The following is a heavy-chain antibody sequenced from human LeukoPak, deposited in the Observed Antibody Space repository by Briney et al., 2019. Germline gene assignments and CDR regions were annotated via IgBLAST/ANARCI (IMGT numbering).Heavy chain of an antibody. CDR2: IHTDGSST. CDR1: GFTFSSYW. D-gene: IGHD6-13*01. J-gene: IGHJ4*02. Sequence: PGGSLRLSCVASGFTFSSYWMHWVRQAPGKGLVWVSRIHTDGSSTRYADSVKGRFAISRDNSENTLYLQMNSLRTEDTAVYYCAKSGTSWYRGAGHWGQGTLVTVSS. CDR3: AKSGTSWYRGAGH. V-gene: IGHV3-74*01.